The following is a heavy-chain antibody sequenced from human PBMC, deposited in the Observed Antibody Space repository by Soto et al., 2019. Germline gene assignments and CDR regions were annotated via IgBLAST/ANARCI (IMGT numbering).Heavy chain of an antibody. CDR3: ARVIVVVPAAIKASYYYYGMDV. CDR1: GGSFSGYY. J-gene: IGHJ6*02. CDR2: INHSGST. V-gene: IGHV4-34*01. D-gene: IGHD2-2*02. Sequence: SETLSLTCAVYGGSFSGYYWSWIRQPPGKGLEWIGEINHSGSTNYNPSLKSRVTISVDTSKNQFSLKLSSVTAADTAVCYCARVIVVVPAAIKASYYYYGMDVWGQGTTVTVSS.